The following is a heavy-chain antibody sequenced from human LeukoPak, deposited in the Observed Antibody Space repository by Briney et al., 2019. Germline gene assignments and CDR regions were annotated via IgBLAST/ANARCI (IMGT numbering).Heavy chain of an antibody. CDR1: GYSISSGYY. CDR3: ARKSATGYYFDY. Sequence: SETLSLTCTVSGYSISSGYYWSWIRQPPGKGLEWIGEINHSGSTNYNPSLKSRVTISVDTSKNQFSLKLSSVTAADTAVYYCARKSATGYYFDYWGQGTLVTVSS. D-gene: IGHD5-12*01. CDR2: INHSGST. V-gene: IGHV4-38-2*02. J-gene: IGHJ4*02.